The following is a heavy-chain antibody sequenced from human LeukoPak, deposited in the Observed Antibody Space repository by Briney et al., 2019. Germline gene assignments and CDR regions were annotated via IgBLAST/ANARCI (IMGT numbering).Heavy chain of an antibody. J-gene: IGHJ6*02. D-gene: IGHD6-13*01. CDR1: GFTFSSYS. V-gene: IGHV3-21*01. Sequence: GGSLRLSCAASGFTFSSYSMNWVRQAPGKGLEWVSSISSSSSYIYYADSVKGRFTISRDNAKNSLYLQMNSLRAEDTAVYYCARDIAAAGTLLIYYYGMDVWGQGTTATVSS. CDR2: ISSSSSYI. CDR3: ARDIAAAGTLLIYYYGMDV.